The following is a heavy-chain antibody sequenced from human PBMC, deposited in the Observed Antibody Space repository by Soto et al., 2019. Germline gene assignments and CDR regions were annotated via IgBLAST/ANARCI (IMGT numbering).Heavy chain of an antibody. J-gene: IGHJ4*02. D-gene: IGHD4-17*01. CDR2: IYHSGTT. CDR1: GGSISSGGYY. V-gene: IGHV4-31*11. CDR3: ARGDYGGNFDY. Sequence: QVQLQESGPGLVKPSQTLSLTCAVSGGSISSGGYYWSWIRQHPGKGLEWIGNIYHSGTTNYNPSLKSRVTISVDTSKNQFSLKLSSVTAADTAVYYCARGDYGGNFDYWGQGTLVSVSS.